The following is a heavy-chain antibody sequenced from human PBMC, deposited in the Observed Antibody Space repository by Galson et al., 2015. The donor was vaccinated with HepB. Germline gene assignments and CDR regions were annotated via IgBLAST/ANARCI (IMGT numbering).Heavy chain of an antibody. J-gene: IGHJ4*02. Sequence: SLRLSCAASGFTFSSYDMSWVRQAPGKGLEWVSTISGSGGSTYYADSVKGRFTISRDNSKNTLYLQMNSLRAEDTAIYYCAKARHSGSYNGGYYWGQGTLVTVSS. CDR2: ISGSGGST. D-gene: IGHD1-26*01. CDR3: AKARHSGSYNGGYY. V-gene: IGHV3-23*01. CDR1: GFTFSSYD.